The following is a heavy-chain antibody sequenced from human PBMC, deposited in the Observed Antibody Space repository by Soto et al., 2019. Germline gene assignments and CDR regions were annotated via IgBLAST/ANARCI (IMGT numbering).Heavy chain of an antibody. CDR3: ARDLWWYLH. CDR1: GFTFSSHA. CDR2: ISAGSEGA. D-gene: IGHD2-15*01. V-gene: IGHV3-23*01. J-gene: IGHJ4*02. Sequence: EVQLLESGGGLVQPGGALRLSCAASGFTFSSHAMSWVRQAPGKGLEWISSISAGSEGAYYADSVKGRFTISRDNSNNPLYLQMSSVRAEDTAVYYCARDLWWYLHWGQGTLVTVSS.